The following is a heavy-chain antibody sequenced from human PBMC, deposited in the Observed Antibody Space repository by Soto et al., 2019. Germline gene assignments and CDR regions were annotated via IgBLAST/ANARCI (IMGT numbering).Heavy chain of an antibody. V-gene: IGHV4-31*03. D-gene: IGHD3-10*01. CDR3: AREGVATMVRGVIPNRYYFDY. J-gene: IGHJ4*02. CDR2: IYYSGST. Sequence: SETLSLTCTVSGGSISSGGYYWSWIRQHPGKGLEWIGYIYYSGSTYYNPSLKSRVTISVDTSKNQFSLKLSSVTAADTAVYYCAREGVATMVRGVIPNRYYFDYWGQGTLVTVSS. CDR1: GGSISSGGYY.